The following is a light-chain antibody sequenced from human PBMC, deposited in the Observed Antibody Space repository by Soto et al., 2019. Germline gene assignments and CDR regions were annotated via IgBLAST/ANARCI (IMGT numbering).Light chain of an antibody. V-gene: IGKV3-15*01. Sequence: EIQMAQSPVTLSVSPGESATLSCRASQTVNRNVAWYQQKPGQVPRLLIYGAFTRATGIPDRFSGSGSGTEFTLTISSLQSEDVAVYFCQEYDNWPPEGPFGQGTKVEI. CDR1: QTVNRN. CDR2: GAF. CDR3: QEYDNWPPEGP. J-gene: IGKJ1*01.